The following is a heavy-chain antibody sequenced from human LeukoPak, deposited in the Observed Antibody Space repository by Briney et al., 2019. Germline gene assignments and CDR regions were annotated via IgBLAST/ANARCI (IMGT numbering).Heavy chain of an antibody. V-gene: IGHV3-30*18. D-gene: IGHD3-10*01. Sequence: GGSLRLSCAASGFTFSSYGMHWVRQAPGKGLEWVAVISYDGSNKYYADSVKGRSTISRDNSKNTLYLQMNSLRAEDTAVYYCAKDLGITMVRGVIKRLGYYYYYGMDVWGQGTTVTVSS. J-gene: IGHJ6*02. CDR1: GFTFSSYG. CDR3: AKDLGITMVRGVIKRLGYYYYYGMDV. CDR2: ISYDGSNK.